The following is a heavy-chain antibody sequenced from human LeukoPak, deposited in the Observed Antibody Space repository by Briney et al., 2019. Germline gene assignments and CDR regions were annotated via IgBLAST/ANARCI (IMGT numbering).Heavy chain of an antibody. CDR3: ARDVADSSGYYIDY. CDR1: GFTFSSYG. J-gene: IGHJ4*02. D-gene: IGHD3-22*01. CDR2: ISYDGSNK. Sequence: GGSLRLSCAASGFTFSSYGMHWVRQAPGKGLEWVAVISYDGSNKYYADSVKGRFTISRDNSKNTLYLQMNSLRAEDTAVYYCARDVADSSGYYIDYWGQGTLVTVSS. V-gene: IGHV3-30*03.